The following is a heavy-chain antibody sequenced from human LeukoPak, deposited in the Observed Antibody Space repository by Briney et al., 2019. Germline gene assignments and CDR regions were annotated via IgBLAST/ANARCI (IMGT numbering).Heavy chain of an antibody. Sequence: GSSVKVPCKASGGTLSRYAISWVRQAPGQGLEWMGGIIPIFGTTNYAQKFQGRVTITADEYTSTAYMELSSLRSEDTAVYYCARLTSSGWPYYYYYYMDVWGKGTTVTISS. V-gene: IGHV1-69*01. CDR2: IIPIFGTT. CDR1: GGTLSRYA. D-gene: IGHD6-19*01. CDR3: ARLTSSGWPYYYYYYMDV. J-gene: IGHJ6*03.